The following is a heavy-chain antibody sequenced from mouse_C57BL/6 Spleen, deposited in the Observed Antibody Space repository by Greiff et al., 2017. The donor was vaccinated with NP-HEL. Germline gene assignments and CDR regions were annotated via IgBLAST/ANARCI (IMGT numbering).Heavy chain of an antibody. J-gene: IGHJ4*01. V-gene: IGHV1-9*01. Sequence: QVQLQQSGAELMKPGASVKLSCKATGYTFTGYWIEWVKQRPGHGLEWIGEILPGSGSTNYNEKFKGKATFTADTSSNTAYMQHSSLTTEDSAIYYGAIGGSSRYYYAMDYWGQGTSVTVSS. CDR3: AIGGSSRYYYAMDY. D-gene: IGHD1-1*01. CDR2: ILPGSGST. CDR1: GYTFTGYW.